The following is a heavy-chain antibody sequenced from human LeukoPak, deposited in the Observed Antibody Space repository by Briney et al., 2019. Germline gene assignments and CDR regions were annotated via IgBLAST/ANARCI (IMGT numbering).Heavy chain of an antibody. J-gene: IGHJ5*02. Sequence: SETLSLTCTVSGGSISSYYWSWIRQPPGKGLEWIGYIYYSGSTNYNPSLKSRVTISVDTSKNQFSLKLSSVTAADTAVYYCARGLGYYDSSGYPWGQGTLVTVSS. CDR2: IYYSGST. CDR3: ARGLGYYDSSGYP. V-gene: IGHV4-59*12. D-gene: IGHD3-22*01. CDR1: GGSISSYY.